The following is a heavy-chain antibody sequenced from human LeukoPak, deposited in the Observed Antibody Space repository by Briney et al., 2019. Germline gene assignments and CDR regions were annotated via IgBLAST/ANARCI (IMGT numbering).Heavy chain of an antibody. CDR1: GGSISSTSSY. CDR3: ARLQRGYSYGHGSFDY. J-gene: IGHJ4*02. Sequence: PSETLSLTCTVSGGSISSTSSYWGWIRQPPGKGLEWIGTIYYSGTTYSNPSLMSRVTISVDTSRNHFSLRLSSVTAADTAVYFCARLQRGYSYGHGSFDYWGRGTLVTVSS. CDR2: IYYSGTT. V-gene: IGHV4-39*02. D-gene: IGHD5-18*01.